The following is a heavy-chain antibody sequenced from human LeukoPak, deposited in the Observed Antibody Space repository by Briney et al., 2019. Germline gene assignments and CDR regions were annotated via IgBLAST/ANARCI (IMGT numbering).Heavy chain of an antibody. J-gene: IGHJ4*02. CDR1: GFTFSSYL. Sequence: GGSLRLSCAASGFTFSSYLMSWVRQAPGKGLEWVTNIKQDGSEKYYVDSVRGRFTISRDNAKNSLYLQLNSLRAEDTAVYYCARGYSYGSTGTYWGQGTLVTVSS. CDR2: IKQDGSEK. D-gene: IGHD5-18*01. CDR3: ARGYSYGSTGTY. V-gene: IGHV3-7*01.